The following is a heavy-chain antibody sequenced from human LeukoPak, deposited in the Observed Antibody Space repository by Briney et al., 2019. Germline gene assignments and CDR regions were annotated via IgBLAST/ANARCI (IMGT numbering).Heavy chain of an antibody. CDR1: GGSFSGYY. J-gene: IGHJ3*02. CDR2: INHSGST. D-gene: IGHD3-22*01. V-gene: IGHV4-34*01. CDR3: ARVASADSSGYYYFDAFDI. Sequence: SETLSLTCAVYGGSFSGYYWSWIRQPPGKGLEWIGEINHSGSTNYNPSLKSRVTISVDTSKNQFSLKLSSVTAADTAVYYCARVASADSSGYYYFDAFDIWGQGTMVTVSS.